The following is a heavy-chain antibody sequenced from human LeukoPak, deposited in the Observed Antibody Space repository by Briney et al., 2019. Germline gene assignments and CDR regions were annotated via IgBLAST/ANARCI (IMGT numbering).Heavy chain of an antibody. Sequence: PSETLSLTCAVYCGSFSGYYWSWIRQPPGKGLEWIGETNHSGSTNYNPSLKSRVTISVDTSKNQFSLKLSSVTAADTAVYYCARVRITIFGVVIRLRGPFDYWGQGTLVTVSS. CDR1: CGSFSGYY. CDR2: TNHSGST. D-gene: IGHD3-3*01. V-gene: IGHV4-34*01. J-gene: IGHJ4*02. CDR3: ARVRITIFGVVIRLRGPFDY.